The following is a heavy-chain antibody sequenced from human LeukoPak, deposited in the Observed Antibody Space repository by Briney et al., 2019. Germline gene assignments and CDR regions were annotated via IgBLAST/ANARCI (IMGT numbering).Heavy chain of an antibody. V-gene: IGHV3-21*01. Sequence: GGSLRLSCAASGFTFSSYSMNWVRQAPGKGLEWVSSISSSSSYIYYADSVKGRLTISRDNAKDSLYLQMNSLRAEDTAVYYCARGWEGFDYWGQGTLVTVSS. CDR2: ISSSSSYI. CDR3: ARGWEGFDY. J-gene: IGHJ4*02. D-gene: IGHD1-26*01. CDR1: GFTFSSYS.